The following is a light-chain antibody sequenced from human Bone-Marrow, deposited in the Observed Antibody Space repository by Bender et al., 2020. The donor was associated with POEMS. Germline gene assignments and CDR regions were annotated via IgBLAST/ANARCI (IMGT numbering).Light chain of an antibody. Sequence: QSALTQPPSASGSPGQSVTISCTGSSSDVGAYYYVSWYQHHPGKAPKLVIYEVTKRPSGVSHRFSGSKSGNTASLTISGLQDEDEANYYCCSYAGANILIFGGGTKLTVL. V-gene: IGLV2-8*01. CDR1: SSDVGAYYY. CDR3: CSYAGANILI. CDR2: EVT. J-gene: IGLJ2*01.